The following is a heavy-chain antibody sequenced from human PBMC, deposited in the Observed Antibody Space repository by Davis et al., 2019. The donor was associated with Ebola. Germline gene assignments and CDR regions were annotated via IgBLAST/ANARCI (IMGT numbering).Heavy chain of an antibody. V-gene: IGHV3-30*03. CDR2: TSNDGNNK. CDR3: ARDVYGDYASGAPFDY. J-gene: IGHJ4*02. CDR1: GFTFSSYW. D-gene: IGHD4-17*01. Sequence: GESLKISCAASGFTFSSYWMSWVRQAPGKGLEWVAITSNDGNNKYYADSVKGRFTISRDNSKNTLYLQMNSLRAEDTAVYYCARDVYGDYASGAPFDYWGQGTLVTVSS.